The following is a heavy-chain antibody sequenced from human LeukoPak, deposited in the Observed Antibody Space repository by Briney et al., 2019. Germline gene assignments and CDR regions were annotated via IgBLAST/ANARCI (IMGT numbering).Heavy chain of an antibody. CDR1: GFTFSSYW. V-gene: IGHV3-15*01. CDR3: TTGAGVLLWFGESISDS. D-gene: IGHD3-10*01. Sequence: GGSLRLSCAASGFTFSSYWMSWVRQAPGKGLEWIGRIKNKNNEGTTDYAASVRGRFIISRDDSKDTLYLRMDSLRTEDTAIYYCTTGAGVLLWFGESISDSWGQGTLVTVSS. CDR2: IKNKNNEGTT. J-gene: IGHJ4*02.